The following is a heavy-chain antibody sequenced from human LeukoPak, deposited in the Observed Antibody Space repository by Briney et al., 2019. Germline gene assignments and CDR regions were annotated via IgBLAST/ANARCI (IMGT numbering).Heavy chain of an antibody. CDR3: ARGHACNSTSCLCHNWFDP. V-gene: IGHV3-30-3*01. D-gene: IGHD2-2*01. Sequence: GRSLRLSCAASGFTFSSYAMHWVRQAPGKGLEWVSVISYDGSNKYYADSVKSRFTISRDNSKNTQYLQMNSLRAEDTAVYNCARGHACNSTSCLCHNWFDPWGQGTLVTVSS. CDR2: ISYDGSNK. J-gene: IGHJ5*02. CDR1: GFTFSSYA.